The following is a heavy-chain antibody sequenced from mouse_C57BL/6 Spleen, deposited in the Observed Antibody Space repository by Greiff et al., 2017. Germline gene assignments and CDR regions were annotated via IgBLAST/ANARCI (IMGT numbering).Heavy chain of an antibody. CDR1: GYTFTSYW. CDR3: ARAYGNSWFAY. J-gene: IGHJ3*01. Sequence: QVHVKQSGAELVKPGASVKMSCKASGYTFTSYWITWVKQRPGQGLEWIGDIYPGSGSTNYNEMFKSKATLTVDTSSSTAYMQLSSLTSEDSAVYYCARAYGNSWFAYWGQWTLVTVSA. V-gene: IGHV1-55*01. D-gene: IGHD2-1*01. CDR2: IYPGSGST.